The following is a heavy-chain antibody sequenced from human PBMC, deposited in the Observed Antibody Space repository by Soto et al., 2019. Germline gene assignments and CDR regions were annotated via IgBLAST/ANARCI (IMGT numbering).Heavy chain of an antibody. V-gene: IGHV4-39*01. D-gene: IGHD1-1*01. CDR2: IYYSGST. Sequence: SETLSLTCTVSGGSISSSSYYWGWIRQPPGKGLEWIGSIYYSGSTYYNPSLKSRVTISVDTSKNQSSLKLSSVTAADTAVYYCASEVDTTNAFDYWGQGTLVTVSS. J-gene: IGHJ4*02. CDR3: ASEVDTTNAFDY. CDR1: GGSISSSSYY.